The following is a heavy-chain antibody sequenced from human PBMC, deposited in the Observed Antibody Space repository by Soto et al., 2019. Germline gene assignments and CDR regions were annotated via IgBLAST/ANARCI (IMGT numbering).Heavy chain of an antibody. CDR1: GFTFSSYA. J-gene: IGHJ4*02. V-gene: IGHV3-23*01. D-gene: IGHD3-16*02. Sequence: EVQLLESGGGLVQPGGSLRLSCAASGFTFSSYAMSWVRQAPGKGLEWVSAISGSGGSTYYADSVKGRFTISRDNSKNTLYLQMNSLRAEDTAVYYCEKSLIMITFGGVIVPPSYYWGPGTLVPVSS. CDR2: ISGSGGST. CDR3: EKSLIMITFGGVIVPPSYY.